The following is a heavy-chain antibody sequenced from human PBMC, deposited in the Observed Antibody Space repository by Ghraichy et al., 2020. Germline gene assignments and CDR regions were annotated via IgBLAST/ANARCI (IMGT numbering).Heavy chain of an antibody. CDR3: AKREGWWSGSPGGYYYYMDV. Sequence: GGSLRLSCAASGFTFSSYGMHWVRQAPGKGLEWVAVISYDGSNKYYADSVKGRFTISRDNSKNTLYLQMNSLRAEDTAVYYCAKREGWWSGSPGGYYYYMDVWGKGTTVTVSS. J-gene: IGHJ6*03. V-gene: IGHV3-30*18. CDR2: ISYDGSNK. D-gene: IGHD3-3*01. CDR1: GFTFSSYG.